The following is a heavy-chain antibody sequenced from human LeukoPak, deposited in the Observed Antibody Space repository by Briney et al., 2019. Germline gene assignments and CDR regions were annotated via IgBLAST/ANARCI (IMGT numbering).Heavy chain of an antibody. Sequence: ASVKVSCKASGGTFSSYAISWVRQAPGQGLEWMGRINPNSGGTNYAQKFQGRVTMTRDTSISTAYMELSRLRSDDTAVYYCARDRGYIVGATLREIDYWGQGTLVTVSS. CDR2: INPNSGGT. V-gene: IGHV1-2*06. CDR1: GGTFSSYA. D-gene: IGHD1-26*01. J-gene: IGHJ4*02. CDR3: ARDRGYIVGATLREIDY.